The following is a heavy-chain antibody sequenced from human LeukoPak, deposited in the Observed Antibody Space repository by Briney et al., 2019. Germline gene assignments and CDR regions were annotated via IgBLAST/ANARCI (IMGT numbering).Heavy chain of an antibody. CDR2: ISYDGSNK. V-gene: IGHV3-30*18. Sequence: GSLRLSCAASGFTFSSYGMHWVRQAPGKGLEWMAVISYDGSNKYYADSVKGRFTISRDNSKNTLYLQMNSLRAEDTAVYYCAKEGTYYGTQEPHGMDVWGRGTTVTVSS. J-gene: IGHJ6*02. D-gene: IGHD1-26*01. CDR1: GFTFSSYG. CDR3: AKEGTYYGTQEPHGMDV.